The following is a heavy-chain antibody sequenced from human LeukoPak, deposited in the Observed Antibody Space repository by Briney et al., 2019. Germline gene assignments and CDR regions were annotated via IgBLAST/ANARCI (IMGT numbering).Heavy chain of an antibody. V-gene: IGHV4-59*12. CDR2: IYYSGST. CDR1: GGSISSYY. D-gene: IGHD1-7*01. J-gene: IGHJ4*02. Sequence: PSETLSLTCTVSGGSISSYYWSWIRQPPGKGLEWIGYIYYSGSTNYNPSLKSRVTISVDTSKNQFSLKLSSVTAADMAVYYCARDPDITGTLYFDYWGQGTLVTVSS. CDR3: ARDPDITGTLYFDY.